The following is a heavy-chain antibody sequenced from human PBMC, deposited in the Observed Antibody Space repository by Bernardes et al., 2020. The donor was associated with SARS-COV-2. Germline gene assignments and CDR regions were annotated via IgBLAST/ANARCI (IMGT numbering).Heavy chain of an antibody. J-gene: IGHJ4*02. D-gene: IGHD2-15*01. Sequence: SGPRLSKPTHTLTLTCTFSWFSPGTSQVGVGWSRQPPGKALDWLALISWDDDKRYSPSLKSRLTITKDTSNNQVVLTMTNMDPVDTATYYCAPVPVVTPYFDPWRQRPLVTVSS. CDR1: WFSPGTSQVG. CDR3: APVPVVTPYFDP. V-gene: IGHV2-5*02. CDR2: ISWDDDK.